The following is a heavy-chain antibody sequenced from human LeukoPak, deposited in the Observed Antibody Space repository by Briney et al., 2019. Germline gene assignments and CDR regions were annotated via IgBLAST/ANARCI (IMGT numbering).Heavy chain of an antibody. Sequence: PGGSLRLSCAASGFTFDDYAMHWVRQAPGKGLEWVSGISWNSGSIGYADSVKGRFTISRDNAKNSLYLQMNSLRAEDTAVYYCASSSPWGQGTLVTVSS. CDR3: ASSSP. D-gene: IGHD2-2*01. V-gene: IGHV3-9*01. CDR1: GFTFDDYA. J-gene: IGHJ5*02. CDR2: ISWNSGSI.